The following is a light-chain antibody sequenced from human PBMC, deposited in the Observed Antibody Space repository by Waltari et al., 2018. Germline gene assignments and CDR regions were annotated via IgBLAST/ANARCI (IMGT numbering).Light chain of an antibody. V-gene: IGKV2-28*01. CDR3: MQALQTPRT. CDR2: LGS. CDR1: QSLLHRNGYNY. J-gene: IGKJ3*01. Sequence: DIVMTQSPLSLPVTPGEPASISCRSSQSLLHRNGYNYLDWYLQKPGQSPQLLIYLGSNRASGVPDRFSGSGSGTDFTLKISRVEAEDVGVYYCMQALQTPRTFGPGTKVDIK.